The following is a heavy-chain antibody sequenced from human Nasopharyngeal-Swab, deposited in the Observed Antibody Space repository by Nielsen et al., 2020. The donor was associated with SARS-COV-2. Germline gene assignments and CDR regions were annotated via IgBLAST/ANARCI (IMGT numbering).Heavy chain of an antibody. Sequence: GESLKISCAASGFTFSSYAMHWVRQAPGKGLEWVAVISYDGSNKYYADSVKGRFTISRDNSKNTLYLQMNSLRAEDTAVYYCATPRRPVLLWFGEFDYWGQGTLVTVSS. V-gene: IGHV3-30*04. CDR3: ATPRRPVLLWFGEFDY. D-gene: IGHD3-10*01. CDR1: GFTFSSYA. J-gene: IGHJ4*02. CDR2: ISYDGSNK.